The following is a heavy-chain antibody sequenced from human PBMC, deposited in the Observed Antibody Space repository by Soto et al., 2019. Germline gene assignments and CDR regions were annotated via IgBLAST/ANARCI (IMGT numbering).Heavy chain of an antibody. CDR2: IYPGDSDA. D-gene: IGHD3-3*01. J-gene: IGHJ6*02. V-gene: IGHV5-51*01. Sequence: ESLKISCKGSGYIFTAYWIGWVRQMPGKGLELMGMIYPGDSDARYSPSFQGQVTISADKSTSTVYLQWSSLKASDTAIYYCARRGFHYDTFRKGVMDGWGQATTVTV. CDR3: ARRGFHYDTFRKGVMDG. CDR1: GYIFTAYW.